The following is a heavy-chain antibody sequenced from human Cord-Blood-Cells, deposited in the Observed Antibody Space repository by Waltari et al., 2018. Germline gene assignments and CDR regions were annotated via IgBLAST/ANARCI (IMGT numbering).Heavy chain of an antibody. CDR2: IYLCGST. Sequence: QLQLQESGHGMVKPSETLSLTCTVSGCSLSRSCYYWGRLRQTPGKGLGWIGCIYLCGSTYDNPSLKSRVTISVDTSKNQFSQQLSSVTAADTAVYYCARHRDLAWYFDYGGQGTLVTVSS. J-gene: IGHJ4*02. D-gene: IGHD3-10*01. V-gene: IGHV4-39*01. CDR1: GCSLSRSCYY. CDR3: ARHRDLAWYFDY.